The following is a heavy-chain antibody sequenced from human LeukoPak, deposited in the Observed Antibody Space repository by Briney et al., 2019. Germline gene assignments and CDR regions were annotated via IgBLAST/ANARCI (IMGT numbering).Heavy chain of an antibody. J-gene: IGHJ6*02. CDR3: AREKWERHHCGVDV. CDR2: ISGRSDSI. CDR1: GFTFSSYT. D-gene: IGHD1-26*01. Sequence: GGSLRLSCAASGFTFSSYTMSWVRQAPGKGLERVSGISGRSDSIYYADSVEGRFTISRDYSKCTVDLQMNSLRAEDTAVYYCAREKWERHHCGVDVWGQGTTVTVSS. V-gene: IGHV3-23*01.